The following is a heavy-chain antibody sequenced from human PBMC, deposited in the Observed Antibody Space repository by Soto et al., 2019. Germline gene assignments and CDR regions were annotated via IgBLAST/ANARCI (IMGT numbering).Heavy chain of an antibody. Sequence: EVHLLESGGGLVQPGGSLRLSCAASGFTFSSYAMNWVRQAPGKGLEWVSAVSGDGGDTYYADSVKGRFTISRDNSKNTLFLQMNGLRVEDTAVYYCARRSTSCCQNFDCWGQGTIVTVSS. CDR2: VSGDGGDT. J-gene: IGHJ4*02. CDR3: ARRSTSCCQNFDC. CDR1: GFTFSSYA. D-gene: IGHD2-2*01. V-gene: IGHV3-23*01.